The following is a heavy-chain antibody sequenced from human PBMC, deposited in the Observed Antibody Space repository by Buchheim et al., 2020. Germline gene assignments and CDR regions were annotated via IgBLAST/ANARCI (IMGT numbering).Heavy chain of an antibody. CDR2: IGVGGDT. V-gene: IGHV3-13*04. Sequence: EVQLVESGGGLVEPGGSLRLSCAASGFTFSNYEMHWVRQVIGKGLEWVSTIGVGGDTYYPGSVKGRFTISSENAKKSLYLQMNSLRAGDTAVYYCSRGAGELELRTMDVWGQGTT. D-gene: IGHD1-7*01. J-gene: IGHJ6*02. CDR3: SRGAGELELRTMDV. CDR1: GFTFSNYE.